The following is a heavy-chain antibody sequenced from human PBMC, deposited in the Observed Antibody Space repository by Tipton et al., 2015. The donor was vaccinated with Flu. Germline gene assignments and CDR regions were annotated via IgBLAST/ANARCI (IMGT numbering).Heavy chain of an antibody. V-gene: IGHV3-7*01. Sequence: SLRLSCAASGFTFSSYWMSWVRQAPGKGLEWVANIKQDGSEKYYVDSVKGRFTISRDDAKNSLYLQMNSLRAEDTAVYYCARAAAAAVDAGIAWYFDYWGQGTLVTVSS. D-gene: IGHD6-13*01. J-gene: IGHJ4*02. CDR1: GFTFSSYW. CDR3: ARAAAAAVDAGIAWYFDY. CDR2: IKQDGSEK.